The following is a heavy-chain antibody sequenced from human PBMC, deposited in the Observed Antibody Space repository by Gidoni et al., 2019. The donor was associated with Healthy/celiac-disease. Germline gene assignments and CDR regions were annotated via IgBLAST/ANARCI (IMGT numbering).Heavy chain of an antibody. J-gene: IGHJ6*03. V-gene: IGHV3-7*01. D-gene: IGHD6-13*01. CDR2: IKQDGSEK. CDR1: GSILSRFW. CDR3: AREEDAPGGTLYYYYMDV. Sequence: EVQPVESGGGLVRPGGALRLFSADSGSILSRFWRTWVRQAPGTGLEWVANIKQDGSEKNYVDSVKGRFTISRDNAKTSLYRQMNSLRAEDTAVYYCAREEDAPGGTLYYYYMDVWGKGTTVTVSS.